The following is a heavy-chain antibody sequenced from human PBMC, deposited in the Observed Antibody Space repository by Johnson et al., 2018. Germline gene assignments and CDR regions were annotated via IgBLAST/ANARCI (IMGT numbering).Heavy chain of an antibody. CDR1: GFTFSDYY. V-gene: IGHV3-30*18. CDR2: ILYDGSNK. J-gene: IGHJ3*02. D-gene: IGHD1-26*01. CDR3: AKDLRGVGATSDAFDI. Sequence: QVQLVESGGGLVQPGGSLRLSCAASGFTFSDYYMSWIRQAPGKGLEWVALILYDGSNKYYADSVKGRFSISRDNSKNTLYLKMNSLRAEDTAVYYWAKDLRGVGATSDAFDIWGQGTMVTVSS.